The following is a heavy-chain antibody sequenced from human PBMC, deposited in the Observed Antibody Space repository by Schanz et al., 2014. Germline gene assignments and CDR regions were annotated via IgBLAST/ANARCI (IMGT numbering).Heavy chain of an antibody. V-gene: IGHV3-48*04. D-gene: IGHD3-10*01. J-gene: IGHJ4*02. Sequence: EVQLVESGGGLIQPGGSLRLSCAASGFGFSSYSMNWVRQAPGKGLEWVSYISGSSRTIYYADSVKGRFTISRDNSKNSLYLQMNSLRAEDTAVYYCARIGGGVFDYWAQGTLVTVSS. CDR1: GFGFSSYS. CDR3: ARIGGGVFDY. CDR2: ISGSSRTI.